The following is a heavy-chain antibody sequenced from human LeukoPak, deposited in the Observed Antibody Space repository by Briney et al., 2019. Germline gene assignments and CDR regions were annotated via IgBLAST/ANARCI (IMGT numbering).Heavy chain of an antibody. CDR3: ATSTQNCSSTSCYLGY. V-gene: IGHV4-34*01. CDR1: GGSFSGYY. D-gene: IGHD2-2*01. Sequence: SETLSLTCAVYGGSFSGYYWSWIRQPPGKGLEWIGEINHSGSTNYNPSLESRVTISVDTSKNQSSLKLSSVTAADTAVYYCATSTQNCSSTSCYLGYWGQGTLVTVSS. J-gene: IGHJ4*02. CDR2: INHSGST.